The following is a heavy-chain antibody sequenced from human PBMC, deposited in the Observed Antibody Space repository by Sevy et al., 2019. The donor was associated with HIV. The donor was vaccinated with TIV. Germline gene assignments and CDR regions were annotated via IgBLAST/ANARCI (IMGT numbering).Heavy chain of an antibody. V-gene: IGHV3-23*01. CDR3: AKGASTFYDLDV. J-gene: IGHJ6*02. D-gene: IGHD3-3*02. Sequence: GGSLRLSCAASGFTFSTYAMSWVRQAPGKGLEWVSAISGSGGSTYYADSMEGRFIISRDKSKNTLYLQMNSLRAEDTAVYNCAKGASTFYDLDVWGQGTTVTVSS. CDR1: GFTFSTYA. CDR2: ISGSGGST.